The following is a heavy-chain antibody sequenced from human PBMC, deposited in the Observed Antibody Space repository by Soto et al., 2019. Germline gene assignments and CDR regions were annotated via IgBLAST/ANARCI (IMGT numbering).Heavy chain of an antibody. CDR1: GSSSSSSY. CDR2: IYYSGSP. Sequence: SETPSCTWTVSGSSSSSSYRSWSLQPPGKGLEWIGYIYYSGSPNYNPSLKSRVTISVDTSKNQFSLKLSSVTAADTAVYYCARDRGYSYGYMNWFDPWGQGTLVTVS. D-gene: IGHD5-18*01. J-gene: IGHJ5*02. V-gene: IGHV4-59*01. CDR3: ARDRGYSYGYMNWFDP.